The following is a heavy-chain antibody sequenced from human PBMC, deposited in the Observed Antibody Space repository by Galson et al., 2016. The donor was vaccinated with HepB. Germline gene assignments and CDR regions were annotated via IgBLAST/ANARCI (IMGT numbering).Heavy chain of an antibody. V-gene: IGHV3-23*01. Sequence: SLRLSCAASGFAFGTYAMTWVRQAPGKGLEWVSGISGFGDKTYYADSVKGRFTISRDNSKNTLYLQMTSLRADDTAVYYCARGATYFYDSSGRSYDWFDSWGREPWSPSPQ. CDR2: ISGFGDKT. D-gene: IGHD3-22*01. CDR3: ARGATYFYDSSGRSYDWFDS. CDR1: GFAFGTYA. J-gene: IGHJ5*01.